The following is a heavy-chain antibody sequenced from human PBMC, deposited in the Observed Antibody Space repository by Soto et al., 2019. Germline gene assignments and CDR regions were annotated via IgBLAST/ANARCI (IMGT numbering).Heavy chain of an antibody. J-gene: IGHJ4*02. CDR2: IYSGGYT. Sequence: EVQLVESGGGLIQPGGSLRLSCAVSGFTVSNNYMSWVRQAPGKGLEGVSVIYSGGYTAYGDSVKGRFTISRDNSKNTLFLQKKSWGPAAPAVFFGATQGGGGGYWGQGTLVTVSS. D-gene: IGHD3-16*01. CDR1: GFTVSNNY. V-gene: IGHV3-53*01. CDR3: ATQGGGGGY.